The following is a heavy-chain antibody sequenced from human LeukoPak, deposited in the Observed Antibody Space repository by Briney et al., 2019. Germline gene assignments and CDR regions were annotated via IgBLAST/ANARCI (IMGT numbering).Heavy chain of an antibody. CDR3: ARYYYDSSGYYYNLYYGLDV. CDR2: INAYNGNT. J-gene: IGHJ6*02. D-gene: IGHD3-22*01. Sequence: ASAKVSCKASGHTFSNFGISWVRQAPGQGLDWMGWINAYNGNTDYAQKLQGRVTMTTDTSTSTAYMELRSLRSDDTAVYYCARYYYDSSGYYYNLYYGLDVWGQGTTVTVSS. V-gene: IGHV1-18*01. CDR1: GHTFSNFG.